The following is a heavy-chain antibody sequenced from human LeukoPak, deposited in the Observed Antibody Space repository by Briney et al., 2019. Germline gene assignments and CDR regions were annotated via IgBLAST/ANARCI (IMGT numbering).Heavy chain of an antibody. V-gene: IGHV3-21*01. Sequence: GGSLRLSCAASGFTFSSYAMSWVRQAPGKGLEWVSSISSSSSYIYYADSVKGRFTISRDNAKNSLYLQMNSLRAEDTAVYYCARDSDYSNYGVWGQGTLVTVSS. D-gene: IGHD4-11*01. CDR1: GFTFSSYA. J-gene: IGHJ4*02. CDR2: ISSSSSYI. CDR3: ARDSDYSNYGV.